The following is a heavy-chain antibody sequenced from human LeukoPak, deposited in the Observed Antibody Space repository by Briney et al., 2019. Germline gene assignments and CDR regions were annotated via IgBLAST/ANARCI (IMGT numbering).Heavy chain of an antibody. J-gene: IGHJ4*02. CDR2: MYNSGST. CDR3: ARHVYGRHQLQTYHFDY. Sequence: AETLSLTCAVSGYSISSGHYWGWIRQSPGKGLEWIAIMYNSGSTYFKSSLKSRVTISLDTPKNQFSLTLNSVTAADTAVYYCARHVYGRHQLQTYHFDYWGQGILVTVSS. D-gene: IGHD2-2*01. V-gene: IGHV4-38-2*01. CDR1: GYSISSGHY.